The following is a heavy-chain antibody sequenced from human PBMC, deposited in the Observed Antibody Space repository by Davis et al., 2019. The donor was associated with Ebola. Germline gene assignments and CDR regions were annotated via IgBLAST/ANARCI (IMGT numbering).Heavy chain of an antibody. CDR1: GFSFSSYG. CDR3: ARDRRISHSGTDV. V-gene: IGHV3-33*01. D-gene: IGHD2/OR15-2a*01. CDR2: IWYDGSAQ. J-gene: IGHJ6*02. Sequence: GGSLRLSCAASGFSFSSYGMHWVRQPPGKGLEWVAVIWYDGSAQYYADSVKGRFTVSRDNSRNTLYLQMNNLRVEDTARYYCARDRRISHSGTDVWGQGTTVTVSS.